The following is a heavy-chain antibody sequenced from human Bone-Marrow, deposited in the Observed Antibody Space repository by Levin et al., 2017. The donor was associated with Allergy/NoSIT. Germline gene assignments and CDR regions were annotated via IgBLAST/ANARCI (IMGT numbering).Heavy chain of an antibody. D-gene: IGHD3-16*01. CDR3: ARGGRGSFSYYFDY. J-gene: IGHJ4*02. CDR2: INHSGST. Sequence: SETLSLTCAVDGGSFTGYFWTWIRQPPGKGLEWIGEINHSGSTKYNPSLTSRVTISVDTSKKEFSLNLSSVTAADTAGFYCARGGRGSFSYYFDYWGQGTRVTVSS. CDR1: GGSFTGYF. V-gene: IGHV4-34*01.